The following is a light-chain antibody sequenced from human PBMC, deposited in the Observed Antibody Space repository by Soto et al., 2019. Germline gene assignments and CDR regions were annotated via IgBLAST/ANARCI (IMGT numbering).Light chain of an antibody. CDR3: QQYDNLIT. CDR1: QDIRNY. J-gene: IGKJ5*01. CDR2: DAS. V-gene: IGKV1-33*01. Sequence: DIQMTQSPSSMSAAIGDIVTITCQASQDIRNYLNWYQQKPGKAPKLLIYDASNLETGVPSRFSGSGSGTDFTFTISSLQPEDIATYYCQQYDNLITFGQGTRLDIK.